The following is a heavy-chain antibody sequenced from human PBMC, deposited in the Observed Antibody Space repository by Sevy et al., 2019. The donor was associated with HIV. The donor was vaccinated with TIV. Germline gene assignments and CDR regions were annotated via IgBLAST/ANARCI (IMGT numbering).Heavy chain of an antibody. D-gene: IGHD3-22*01. CDR3: ARNGGAYDTGFDP. J-gene: IGHJ5*02. CDR1: GFTFSSYD. Sequence: GGSLRLSCAGSGFTFSSYDMNWVRQAPGKGLEWISKISSSGSSIYYADSVKGRFTIARDNAKNALNLQMNSLRAEDTALYYCARNGGAYDTGFDPWGQGTLVTVSS. CDR2: ISSSGSSI. V-gene: IGHV3-48*03.